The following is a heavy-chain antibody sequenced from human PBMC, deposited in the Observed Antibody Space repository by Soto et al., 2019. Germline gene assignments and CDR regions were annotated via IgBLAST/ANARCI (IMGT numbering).Heavy chain of an antibody. CDR3: AKDAYTPIRTTAHDSGGLDH. CDR2: ISRDGNNK. J-gene: IGHJ4*02. V-gene: IGHV3-30*18. Sequence: PGGSLRLSCATSGFTFRFYDMHWVRQAPGKGLEWVAIISRDGNNKDYGDSVKGRFTISRDNSKNTLYLKMNSLRGEDTAVYYCAKDAYTPIRTTAHDSGGLDHWGRGTLVTVSS. D-gene: IGHD4-4*01. CDR1: GFTFRFYD.